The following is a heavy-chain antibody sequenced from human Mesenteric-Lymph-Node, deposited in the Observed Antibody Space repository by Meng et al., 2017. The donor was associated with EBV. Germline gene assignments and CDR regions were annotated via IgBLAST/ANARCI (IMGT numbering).Heavy chain of an antibody. Sequence: QVQVQEAGPGLVKPSGTLYLTCAVSGGSISSSNWWSWVRQPPGKGLEWIGEIYHSGSTNYNPSLKRRVTVSVDKSKNQFSLKLNSVTAADTAVYYCARVGQWLPIDYWGQGTLVTVSS. J-gene: IGHJ4*02. CDR1: GGSISSSNW. CDR2: IYHSGST. D-gene: IGHD6-19*01. CDR3: ARVGQWLPIDY. V-gene: IGHV4-4*02.